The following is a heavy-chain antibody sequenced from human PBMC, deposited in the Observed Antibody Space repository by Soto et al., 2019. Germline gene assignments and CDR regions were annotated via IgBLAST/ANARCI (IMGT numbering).Heavy chain of an antibody. CDR2: IKSKTDGGTT. J-gene: IGHJ3*02. V-gene: IGHV3-15*07. CDR3: TTIANYYNSSGYYDHAFDI. D-gene: IGHD3-22*01. Sequence: PGGSLRLSCAASGFTFSNAWMNWVRQAPGKGLEWVGRIKSKTDGGTTDYAAPVKGRFTISRDDSKNTLYLQMNSLKTEDTAVYYCTTIANYYNSSGYYDHAFDIWGQGTMVTVSS. CDR1: GFTFSNAW.